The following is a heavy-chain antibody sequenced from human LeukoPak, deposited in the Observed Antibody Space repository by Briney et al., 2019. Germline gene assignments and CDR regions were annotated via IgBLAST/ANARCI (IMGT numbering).Heavy chain of an antibody. CDR1: GFTFNNYA. CDR3: AKFPYVDTAMAGDY. J-gene: IGHJ4*02. V-gene: IGHV3-23*01. Sequence: GGSLRLSCAAAGFTFNNYAMSWVRQAPGKGLEWVSAISGSGGSTYYADSVKGRFTISRDNSKNTLYLQMNSLRAEDTAVYYCAKFPYVDTAMAGDYWGQGTLVTVSS. CDR2: ISGSGGST. D-gene: IGHD5-18*01.